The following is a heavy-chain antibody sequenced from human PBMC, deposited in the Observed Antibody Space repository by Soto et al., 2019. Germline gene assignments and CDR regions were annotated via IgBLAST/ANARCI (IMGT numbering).Heavy chain of an antibody. CDR3: AKDQAAAGTISRYFQH. J-gene: IGHJ1*01. Sequence: GSLRLSCAASGFSFSTYAMSWVRQAPGKGLEWVSGISGSGGTTYYADSVKGRFTISRDNSKNTLYLQVNSLRVEDTAVYYYAKDQAAAGTISRYFQHWGQGTLVTVSS. CDR2: ISGSGGTT. D-gene: IGHD6-13*01. V-gene: IGHV3-23*01. CDR1: GFSFSTYA.